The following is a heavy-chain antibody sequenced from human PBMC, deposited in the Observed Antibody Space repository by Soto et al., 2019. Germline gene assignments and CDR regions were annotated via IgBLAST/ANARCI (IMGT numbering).Heavy chain of an antibody. CDR3: VKDMKWGGMTTPHYFDS. Sequence: PSETLSLTCTVSGGSISSYYWSWIRQPPGKGLESIGYIYAGGSTNYNPSFKSRVAISIDTSKRQISLNLTSVTAEDTAFYYCVKDMKWGGMTTPHYFDSWGQGTLVTVSS. CDR2: IYAGGST. V-gene: IGHV4-59*01. J-gene: IGHJ4*02. D-gene: IGHD4-17*01. CDR1: GGSISSYY.